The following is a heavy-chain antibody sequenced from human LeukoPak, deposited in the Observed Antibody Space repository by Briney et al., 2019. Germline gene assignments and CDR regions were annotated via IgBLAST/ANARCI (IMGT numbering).Heavy chain of an antibody. J-gene: IGHJ6*02. D-gene: IGHD3-22*01. Sequence: GGSLRLSCAAPGFTFSSYWMHWVRQVPGKGLVWVSRINSDGSSIRYADSVKDRFTIARDNARKTLYLQMNSLRAEDTAVYHCARSHYYDSSGQFYYYYGLDVWGQGTTVTVSS. V-gene: IGHV3-74*01. CDR3: ARSHYYDSSGQFYYYYGLDV. CDR1: GFTFSSYW. CDR2: INSDGSSI.